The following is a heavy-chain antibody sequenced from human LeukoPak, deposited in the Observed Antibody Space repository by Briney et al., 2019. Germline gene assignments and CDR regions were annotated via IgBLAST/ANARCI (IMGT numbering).Heavy chain of an antibody. J-gene: IGHJ4*02. CDR3: ARFAGHLSNEYYFDN. CDR2: AYYSGRN. V-gene: IGHV4-38-2*01. D-gene: IGHD2/OR15-2a*01. Sequence: PSETLLLTCAVSPYYICSGYYWGWIRQPPGKGLVWIGIAYYSGRNYYNPSLKSRVTISVDPSDKQFSLRLASVTPADTAVYYCARFAGHLSNEYYFDNWGQGTLVTVSS. CDR1: PYYICSGYY.